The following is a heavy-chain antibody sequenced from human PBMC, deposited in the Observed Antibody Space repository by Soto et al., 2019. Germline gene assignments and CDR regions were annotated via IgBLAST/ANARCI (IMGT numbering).Heavy chain of an antibody. CDR2: ISSSSSYI. CDR1: GFTFSSYS. Sequence: LRLSCAASGFTFSSYSMNWVRQAPGKGLEWVSSISSSSSYIYYADSVKGRFTISRDNAKNSLYLQMNSLRAEDTAVYYCARDRRSYSSGWYAIDYWGQGTLVTVSS. V-gene: IGHV3-21*01. J-gene: IGHJ4*02. D-gene: IGHD6-19*01. CDR3: ARDRRSYSSGWYAIDY.